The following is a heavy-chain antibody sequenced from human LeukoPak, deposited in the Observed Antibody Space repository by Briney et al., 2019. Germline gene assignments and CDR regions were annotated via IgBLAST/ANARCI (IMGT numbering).Heavy chain of an antibody. CDR2: ITSSGNTI. D-gene: IGHD3-10*01. Sequence: GGSLRLSCAASGFTFSSYAMGWVRQAPGKGLEWVSYITSSGNTIYYANSVKGRFTISRDNAKNSLYLQMNSLRAEDTAVYYCARGSSGYWGQGTLVTVSS. J-gene: IGHJ4*02. CDR1: GFTFSSYA. CDR3: ARGSSGY. V-gene: IGHV3-48*03.